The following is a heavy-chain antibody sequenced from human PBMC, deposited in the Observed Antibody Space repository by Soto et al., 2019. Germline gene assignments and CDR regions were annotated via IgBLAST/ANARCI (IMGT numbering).Heavy chain of an antibody. CDR2: IYSGGST. CDR3: ARDRIPTGMDV. Sequence: EVQLVESGGGLVQPGGSLRLSCAASGFTVSSNYMSWVRQAPGKGLEWVSVIYSGGSTYYADSVKGRFTISSDNSKNPLYLLMNSLRAEGTALYYCARDRIPTGMDVWGQGTTVTVSS. CDR1: GFTVSSNY. V-gene: IGHV3-66*01. J-gene: IGHJ6*02.